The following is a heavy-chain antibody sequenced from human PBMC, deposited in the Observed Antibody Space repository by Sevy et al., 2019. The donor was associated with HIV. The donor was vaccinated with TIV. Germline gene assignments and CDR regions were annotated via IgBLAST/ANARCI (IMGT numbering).Heavy chain of an antibody. V-gene: IGHV1-2*02. D-gene: IGHD3-16*01. J-gene: IGHJ3*02. Sequence: ASVRVSCKASGYTFTGYYMHWVRQAPGQGLEWMGWINPNSGGTNYAQKFQGRVTMTRETSISTAYMELSRLRSDDTAVYYCARDRSSVIGGAFDIWGQGTMVTVSS. CDR1: GYTFTGYY. CDR3: ARDRSSVIGGAFDI. CDR2: INPNSGGT.